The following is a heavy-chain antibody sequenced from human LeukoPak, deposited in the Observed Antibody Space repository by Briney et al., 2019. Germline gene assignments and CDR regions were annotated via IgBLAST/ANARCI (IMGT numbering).Heavy chain of an antibody. J-gene: IGHJ1*01. CDR3: ASLTIGLYSSDFFQL. CDR1: GYNLIGYD. D-gene: IGHD6-19*01. CDR2: INPHSGST. Sequence: ASVKVSCKASGYNLIGYDIRWVRQAPGQGLEWMGRINPHSGSTNYAQKFQGRVTMTKDTSTSTVYMDLSSLTSDDTAVYYCASLTIGLYSSDFFQLWGQGTLVTVSS. V-gene: IGHV1-2*06.